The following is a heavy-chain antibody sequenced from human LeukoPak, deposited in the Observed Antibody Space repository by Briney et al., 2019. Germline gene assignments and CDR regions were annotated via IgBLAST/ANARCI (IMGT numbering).Heavy chain of an antibody. J-gene: IGHJ5*02. CDR1: GFTFDDYA. CDR2: ISWNSGTI. CDR3: LKDGP. V-gene: IGHV3-9*01. Sequence: GRSLRLSCAASGFTFDDYAMHWVRQAPGKGLEWVSGISWNSGTIGYADSVKGRFTISRDNAKNSLYLQMNSLRAEDTALYYCLKDGPWCQGTLVKVSS.